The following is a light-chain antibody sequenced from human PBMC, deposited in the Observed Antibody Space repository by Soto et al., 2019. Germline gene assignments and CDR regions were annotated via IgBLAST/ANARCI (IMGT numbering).Light chain of an antibody. Sequence: DVAMTQSPLSLPVTLGQPASISCRSSESLVSIDGNTYLNWFQQRPGQSPRRLISKVSDRDSGVPDRFSGSGSGTDFTLKITRVEAEAVGVYYCMQGTHWPPTFGQGTKLDIK. V-gene: IGKV2-30*01. CDR1: ESLVSIDGNTY. CDR2: KVS. CDR3: MQGTHWPPT. J-gene: IGKJ2*01.